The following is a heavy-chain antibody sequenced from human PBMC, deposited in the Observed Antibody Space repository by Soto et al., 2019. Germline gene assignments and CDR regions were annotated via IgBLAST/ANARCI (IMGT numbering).Heavy chain of an antibody. CDR2: INPSGGST. V-gene: IGHV1-46*01. D-gene: IGHD2-2*02. Sequence: QVQLVQSGAEVKKPGASVKVSCKASGYTFTSYYMHWVRQAPGQGLEWMGIINPSGGSTSYAQKFQGGVTMTRDTSTSTVYMELSSLRSEDTAVYYCARDQVVPAAIPADGMDVWGQGTTVTVSS. CDR3: ARDQVVPAAIPADGMDV. J-gene: IGHJ6*02. CDR1: GYTFTSYY.